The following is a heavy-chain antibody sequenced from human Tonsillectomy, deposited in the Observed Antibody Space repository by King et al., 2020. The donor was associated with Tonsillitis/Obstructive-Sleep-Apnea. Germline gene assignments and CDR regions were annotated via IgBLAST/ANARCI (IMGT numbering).Heavy chain of an antibody. Sequence: QVQLVQSGAEVKKPGASVKVSCKASGYTFTSYAMHWVRQAPGQRLEWMGWINAGNGNTKYSQKFQGRVTITRDTSASTAYMELSSLRSEDTAVYFCARDLGALDSTSVDIDYWGQGTLVTVSS. CDR2: INAGNGNT. V-gene: IGHV1-3*01. J-gene: IGHJ4*02. CDR1: GYTFTSYA. CDR3: ARDLGALDSTSVDIDY. D-gene: IGHD2-2*01.